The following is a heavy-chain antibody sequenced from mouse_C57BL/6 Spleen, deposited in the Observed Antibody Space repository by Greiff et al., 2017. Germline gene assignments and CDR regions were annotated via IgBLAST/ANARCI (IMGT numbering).Heavy chain of an antibody. CDR1: GFTFSSYA. Sequence: EVQGVESGEGLVKPGGSLKLSCAASGFTFSSYAMSWVRQTPEKRLEWVAYISSGGDYIYYADTLKGRFTISRDNARNTLYLQMSSLKSEDTAMYYCTRDLYGKGAMDYWGQGTSVTVSS. CDR2: ISSGGDYI. V-gene: IGHV5-9-1*02. D-gene: IGHD1-1*02. CDR3: TRDLYGKGAMDY. J-gene: IGHJ4*01.